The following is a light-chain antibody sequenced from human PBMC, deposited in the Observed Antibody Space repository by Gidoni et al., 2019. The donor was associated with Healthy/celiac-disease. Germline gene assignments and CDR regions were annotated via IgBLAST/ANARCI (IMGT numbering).Light chain of an antibody. CDR2: AAS. Sequence: IQMTQSPSSLSASEGDRVTITCRASKSISSYLNWYQQKPGKAPKLLIYAASSLQSGVPSRFSGSGSGKDFTITISSMQPEDFATYYCQQSYSTPRTFGQGTKVEIK. J-gene: IGKJ1*01. CDR1: KSISSY. V-gene: IGKV1-39*01. CDR3: QQSYSTPRT.